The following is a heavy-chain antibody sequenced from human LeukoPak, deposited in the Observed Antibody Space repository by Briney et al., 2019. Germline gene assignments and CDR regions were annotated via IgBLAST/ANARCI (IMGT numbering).Heavy chain of an antibody. CDR2: IIPIFGTA. Sequence: GASVKVSCKASGGTFSSYAISWARQAPGQGLEWMGGIIPIFGTANYAQKFQGRVTITADESTSTAYMELSSLRSEDTAVYYCARERSSGYDYRFDYWGQGTLVTVSS. D-gene: IGHD5-12*01. CDR1: GGTFSSYA. J-gene: IGHJ4*02. CDR3: ARERSSGYDYRFDY. V-gene: IGHV1-69*13.